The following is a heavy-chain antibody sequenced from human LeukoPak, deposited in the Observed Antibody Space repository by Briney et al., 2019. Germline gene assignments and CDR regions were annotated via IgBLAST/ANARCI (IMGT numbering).Heavy chain of an antibody. Sequence: ASVKVPCKASGYTFTSYYMHWVRQAPGQGLEWMGIINPSGGGTSYSQKFQGRVTVTRDTSTSTVYMELSSLRSEDTAVYYCARDNGVAPFDYWGQGTLVTVSS. CDR3: ARDNGVAPFDY. CDR2: INPSGGGT. D-gene: IGHD2-8*01. V-gene: IGHV1-46*01. CDR1: GYTFTSYY. J-gene: IGHJ4*02.